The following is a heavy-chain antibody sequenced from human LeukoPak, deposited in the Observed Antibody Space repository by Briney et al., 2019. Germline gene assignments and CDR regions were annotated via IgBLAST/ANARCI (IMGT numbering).Heavy chain of an antibody. Sequence: KPSETLSLTCIVSGGFISSYYWNWIRQPPGKGLEWIGRVHTSTTTDYNPSLKSRVTMSVDTSKNQFSLKLSSVTAADTAVYYCARGPTYGSGEPIDYWGQGTLVTVSS. CDR3: ARGPTYGSGEPIDY. J-gene: IGHJ4*02. CDR2: VHTSTTT. V-gene: IGHV4-4*07. CDR1: GGFISSYY. D-gene: IGHD3-10*01.